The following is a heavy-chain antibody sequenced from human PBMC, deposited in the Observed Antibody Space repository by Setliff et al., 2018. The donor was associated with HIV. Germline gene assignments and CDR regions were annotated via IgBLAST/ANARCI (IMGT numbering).Heavy chain of an antibody. CDR2: ILYDGSNT. J-gene: IGHJ4*02. Sequence: PGGSLRLSCEASGFSFSSYTMNWVRQAPGKGLEWVAVILYDGSNTHYADSVKGRFTISRDNSRNTLYLYMSSLRPEDTAVYYCAKDSSPSWSPFDYWGQGTLVTVSS. D-gene: IGHD6-13*01. V-gene: IGHV3-30*04. CDR3: AKDSSPSWSPFDY. CDR1: GFSFSSYT.